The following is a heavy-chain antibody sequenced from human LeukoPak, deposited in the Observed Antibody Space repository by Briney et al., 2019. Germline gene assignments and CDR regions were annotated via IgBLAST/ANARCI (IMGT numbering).Heavy chain of an antibody. CDR3: ASASRGDYPNQHYFDY. V-gene: IGHV1-2*02. CDR1: GYTFTGYY. CDR2: INPNSGGT. D-gene: IGHD1-14*01. J-gene: IGHJ4*02. Sequence: ASVKVSCKTSGYTFTGYYMHWVRQAPGQGLEWMGWINPNSGGTNYAQKFQGRVTMTSDTSISTAYMDLSSLRSDDTAVYYCASASRGDYPNQHYFDYWGQGTLVTVSS.